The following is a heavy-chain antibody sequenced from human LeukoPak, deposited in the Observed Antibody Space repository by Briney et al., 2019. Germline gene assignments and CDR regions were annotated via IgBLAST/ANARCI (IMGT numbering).Heavy chain of an antibody. CDR3: ARHPLGYYGSGTYYNGGYFDY. D-gene: IGHD3-10*01. CDR1: GASINSHY. J-gene: IGHJ4*02. Sequence: SETLSLTCTVSGASINSHYWSWIRQPPGKGLEWIGYIYYSGSTNYNPSLKSRVTISVDTSKNQFSLKLSSVTAADTAVYYCARHPLGYYGSGTYYNGGYFDYWGQGTLVTVSS. V-gene: IGHV4-59*08. CDR2: IYYSGST.